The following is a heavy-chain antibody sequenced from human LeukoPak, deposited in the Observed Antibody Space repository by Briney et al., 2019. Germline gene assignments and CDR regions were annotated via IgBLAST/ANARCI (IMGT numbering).Heavy chain of an antibody. J-gene: IGHJ4*02. V-gene: IGHV3-7*01. CDR2: IKGDGSKR. CDR3: LRDAGWCKADY. CDR1: GFNFGASW. Sequence: GGSLRLSCITSGFNFGASWMSWVRQAPGKGLEWVANIKGDGSKRKYVDAVRGRFTISRDNAKNSLYLQMHSLSVEDTGVYFCLRDAGWCKADYWGQGTLVSVSS. D-gene: IGHD2-8*01.